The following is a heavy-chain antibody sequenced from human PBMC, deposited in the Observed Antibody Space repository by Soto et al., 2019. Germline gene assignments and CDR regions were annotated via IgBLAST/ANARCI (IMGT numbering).Heavy chain of an antibody. V-gene: IGHV3-48*03. CDR3: ARDSHSSGGAFDI. CDR2: ISSSGSTI. D-gene: IGHD2-15*01. Sequence: LRLSCAASGFTFSSYEMNWVRQAPGKGLEWVSYISSSGSTIYYADSVKGRFTISRDNAKNSLYLQMNSLRAEDTAVYYCARDSHSSGGAFDIWGQGTMVTVSS. J-gene: IGHJ3*02. CDR1: GFTFSSYE.